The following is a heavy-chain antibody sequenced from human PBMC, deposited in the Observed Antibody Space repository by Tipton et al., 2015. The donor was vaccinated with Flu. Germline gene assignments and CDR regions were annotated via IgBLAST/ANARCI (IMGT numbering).Heavy chain of an antibody. CDR2: IYSDDVT. Sequence: SLRLSCAASGFTFRSFAMTWVRQAPGKGLEWVSLIYSDDVTSYADSVKGRFTISRDNSKNTLYLQMNSLRAEDTAVYYCACTYDNRGFDYWGQGTLVTVSS. CDR1: GFTFRSFA. CDR3: ACTYDNRGFDY. V-gene: IGHV3-53*01. J-gene: IGHJ4*02. D-gene: IGHD3-22*01.